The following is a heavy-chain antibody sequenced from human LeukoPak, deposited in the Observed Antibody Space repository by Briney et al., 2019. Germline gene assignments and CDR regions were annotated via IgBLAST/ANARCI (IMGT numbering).Heavy chain of an antibody. CDR3: ARGIPAPYFDY. CDR1: GGSFSGYY. Sequence: SETLSLTCAVYGGSFSGYYWSWTRQPPGKGLEWIGEINHSGSTNYNPSLKSRVTISVDTSKNQFSLKLSSVTAADTAVYYCARGIPAPYFDYWGQGTLVTVSS. V-gene: IGHV4-34*01. D-gene: IGHD2-2*01. CDR2: INHSGST. J-gene: IGHJ4*02.